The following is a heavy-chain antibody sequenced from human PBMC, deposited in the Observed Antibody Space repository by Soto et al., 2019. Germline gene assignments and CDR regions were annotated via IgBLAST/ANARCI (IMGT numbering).Heavy chain of an antibody. D-gene: IGHD2-2*01. V-gene: IGHV4-34*01. CDR3: ARGIGYCSSINCYSSRRLRFDS. Sequence: QVQLQQWGAGLLKPSETLSLTCAVYGGSFSGYYWTWIRQSPEKGLEWIGEVNHSGTTYYNPSLKTRVTISLHPPKNQFSLKMSSVTAADTAVYYCARGIGYCSSINCYSSRRLRFDSWGQGTLVTVSS. J-gene: IGHJ4*02. CDR1: GGSFSGYY. CDR2: VNHSGTT.